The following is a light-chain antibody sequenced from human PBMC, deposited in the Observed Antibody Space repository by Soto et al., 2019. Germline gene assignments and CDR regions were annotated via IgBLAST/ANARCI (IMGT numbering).Light chain of an antibody. CDR3: MVRV. Sequence: QSVPTQPPSASGTPGQRVTISCSGTTSSIVSNNVNWYRQLPGTAPKLLIYSSDQRPSGVPDRFSGSKSGTSASLAISGLRSGDGAVAAYMVRVFGGGTQLTV. CDR2: SSD. CDR1: TSSIVSNN. J-gene: IGLJ2*01. V-gene: IGLV1-44*01.